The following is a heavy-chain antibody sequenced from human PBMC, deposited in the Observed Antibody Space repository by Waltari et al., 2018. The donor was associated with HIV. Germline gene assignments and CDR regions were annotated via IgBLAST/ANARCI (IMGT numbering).Heavy chain of an antibody. V-gene: IGHV1-2*02. CDR1: GYTFTGYY. CDR3: ARDRARTTDYYYYGMDV. D-gene: IGHD1-7*01. Sequence: QVQLVQSGAEVMKPGASVKVSCKASGYTFTGYYMHWVRQAPGQGLEWMGWINPNSGGTNYAQKFQGRVTMTRETSISTAYMELSRLRSDDTAVYYCARDRARTTDYYYYGMDVWGQGTTVTVSS. CDR2: INPNSGGT. J-gene: IGHJ6*02.